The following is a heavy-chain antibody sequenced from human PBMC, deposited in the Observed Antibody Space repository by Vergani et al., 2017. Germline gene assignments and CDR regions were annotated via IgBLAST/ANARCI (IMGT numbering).Heavy chain of an antibody. CDR2: ISDYNNNT. CDR1: GYTFTSYH. Sequence: QVQLVQSGAEVKKPGASVKVSCKASGYTFTSYHISWVRQAPGQGLEWMGWISDYNNNTNYAQKLQGRVTMTTDTSTSTAYMELRSLRSDDTAVYYCARAVAPRVKAGYYYYMDIWGQGTMVTVSS. CDR3: ARAVAPRVKAGYYYYMDI. J-gene: IGHJ6*03. D-gene: IGHD6-6*01. V-gene: IGHV1-18*01.